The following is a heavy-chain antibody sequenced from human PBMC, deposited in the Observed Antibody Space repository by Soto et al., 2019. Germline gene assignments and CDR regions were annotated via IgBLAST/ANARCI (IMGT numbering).Heavy chain of an antibody. D-gene: IGHD3-3*01. CDR3: ARVFPRDLLYYYYYMDF. Sequence: ASVKVSCKASGYTFTSYDINWVRQATGQGLEWMGWMNPNSGNTGYAQKFQGRVTMTKNTSISTAYMELSSLRSEDTAVYYCARVFPRDLLYYYYYMDFWGKGTTVTVSS. CDR2: MNPNSGNT. J-gene: IGHJ6*03. CDR1: GYTFTSYD. V-gene: IGHV1-8*01.